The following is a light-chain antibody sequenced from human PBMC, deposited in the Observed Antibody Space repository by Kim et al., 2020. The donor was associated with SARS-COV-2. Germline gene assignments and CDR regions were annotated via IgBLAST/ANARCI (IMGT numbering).Light chain of an antibody. CDR3: QKYNIVPLT. CDR1: QGIRNY. CDR2: AAS. V-gene: IGKV1-27*01. J-gene: IGKJ4*01. Sequence: DIQMAQSPSSLSASVGDRVTITCRAGQGIRNYLAWYQQKPGRVPRLLIYAASTLQPGVPARFSGSGFGSDFTLTITGLQAEDVATYYCQKYNIVPLTFGGGTKVDIK.